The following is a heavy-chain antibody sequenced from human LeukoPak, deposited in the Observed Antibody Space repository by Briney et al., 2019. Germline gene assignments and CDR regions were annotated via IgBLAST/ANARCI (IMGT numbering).Heavy chain of an antibody. CDR2: VYYSGST. J-gene: IGHJ4*02. V-gene: IGHV4-39*01. D-gene: IGHD3-10*01. Sequence: SETLSLTCTVSGGSISSSSYYWGWIRQPPGKGLEWIGSVYYSGSTYYNPSLESRVTISVDTSKNQFSLKLSSVTAADTAVYYCARLDVVWFGELSWYWGQGTLVTVSS. CDR3: ARLDVVWFGELSWY. CDR1: GGSISSSSYY.